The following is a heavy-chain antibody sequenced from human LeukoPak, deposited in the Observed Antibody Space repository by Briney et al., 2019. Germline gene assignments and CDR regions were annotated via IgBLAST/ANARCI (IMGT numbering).Heavy chain of an antibody. CDR3: ARTGRRGYFDF. CDR1: GGSISSSSYY. V-gene: IGHV4-39*01. D-gene: IGHD1-14*01. CDR2: IYYSGST. Sequence: SETLSLACTVSGGSISSSSYYWGWIRQPPGKGLEWIGSIYYSGSTYYNPSLKSRVTISVDTSKNQFSLKLSSVTAADTAVYYCARTGRRGYFDFWGRGTLVTVSS. J-gene: IGHJ2*01.